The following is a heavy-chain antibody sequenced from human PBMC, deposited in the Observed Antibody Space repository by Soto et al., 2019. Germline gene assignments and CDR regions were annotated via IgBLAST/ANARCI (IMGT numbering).Heavy chain of an antibody. J-gene: IGHJ4*02. Sequence: EVQLVESGGGLVQPGGSLKLSCAASGFTFSDSAIHWVRQASGKGLEWVGRIRSKANSYATSYAASVQGRFTVSRDDSKAYLQMGSLNTEDTAVYYCTRGEGYNYYWGQGTLVTVSS. CDR3: TRGEGYNYY. CDR2: IRSKANSYAT. D-gene: IGHD5-12*01. CDR1: GFTFSDSA. V-gene: IGHV3-73*01.